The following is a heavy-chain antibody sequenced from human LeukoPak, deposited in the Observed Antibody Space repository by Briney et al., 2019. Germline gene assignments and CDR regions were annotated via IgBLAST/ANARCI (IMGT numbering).Heavy chain of an antibody. CDR2: IRYDGSNK. D-gene: IGHD1-26*01. CDR3: ARGKEHYYYYYGMDV. J-gene: IGHJ6*02. Sequence: GGSLRLSCAASGFTFSSYGMHWVRQAPGKGLEWVAFIRYDGSNKYYADSVKGRFTISRDNSKNTLYLQMNSLRAEDTAVYYCARGKEHYYYYYGMDVWGQGTTVTVSS. V-gene: IGHV3-30*02. CDR1: GFTFSSYG.